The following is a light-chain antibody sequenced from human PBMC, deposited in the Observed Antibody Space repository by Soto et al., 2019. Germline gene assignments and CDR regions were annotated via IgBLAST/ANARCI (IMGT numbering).Light chain of an antibody. J-gene: IGKJ1*01. CDR1: QSVSSN. CDR2: GAS. CDR3: QQHNNWPPWT. V-gene: IGKV3-15*01. Sequence: EIVMTQSPATLSVSLGERATLSCRASQSVSSNLAWYQQKPGQAPRLLIYGASTRATGIPARFSGSGSGTEFTLTISGLQSEDFAVYYCQQHNNWPPWTFGQGTKVEIK.